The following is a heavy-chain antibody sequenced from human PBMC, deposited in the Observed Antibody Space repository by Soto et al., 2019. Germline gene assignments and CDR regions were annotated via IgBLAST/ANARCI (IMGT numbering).Heavy chain of an antibody. D-gene: IGHD5-12*01. Sequence: GGSLLLSCAASGFTFSSYSMSWVRQAPGKGLEWVSSISSSSSYIYYADSVKGRFTISRDNAKNSLYLQMNSLRAEDTAVYYCARDRDIVATTYYYYYGMDVWGQGTTVTVSS. CDR2: ISSSSSYI. CDR3: ARDRDIVATTYYYYYGMDV. J-gene: IGHJ6*01. V-gene: IGHV3-21*01. CDR1: GFTFSSYS.